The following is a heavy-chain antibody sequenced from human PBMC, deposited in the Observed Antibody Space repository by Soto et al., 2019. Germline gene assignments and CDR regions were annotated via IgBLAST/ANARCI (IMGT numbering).Heavy chain of an antibody. Sequence: SETLSLTCAVSGGSISSGGYSWSWIRQPPGKGLEWIGYIYHSGSTYYNPSLKSRVTISVDRSKNQFSLKLSSVTAADTAVYYCATINGVSSRHRDYWGQGTLVTVSS. CDR3: ATINGVSSRHRDY. J-gene: IGHJ4*02. CDR1: GGSISSGGYS. CDR2: IYHSGST. D-gene: IGHD6-13*01. V-gene: IGHV4-30-2*01.